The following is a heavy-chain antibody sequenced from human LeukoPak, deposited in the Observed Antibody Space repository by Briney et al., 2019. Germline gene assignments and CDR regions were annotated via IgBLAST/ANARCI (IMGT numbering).Heavy chain of an antibody. Sequence: GGSLRLPCAASGFTFSTYSMNWVRQAPGKGLEWVSSISSSSSYIYYADSVKGRFTISRDNAKNSLYLQMNSLRAEDTAVYYCAGGGYSSRMLGFDPWGQGTLVTVSS. CDR1: GFTFSTYS. CDR2: ISSSSSYI. J-gene: IGHJ5*02. V-gene: IGHV3-21*01. D-gene: IGHD6-13*01. CDR3: AGGGYSSRMLGFDP.